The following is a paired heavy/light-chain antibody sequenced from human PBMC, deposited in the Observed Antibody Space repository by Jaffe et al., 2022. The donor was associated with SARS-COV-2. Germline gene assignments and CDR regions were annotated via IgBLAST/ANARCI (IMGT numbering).Light chain of an antibody. CDR2: VAS. J-gene: IGKJ1*01. V-gene: IGKV1-39*01. Sequence: DIQMTQSPSTLSASVGARVTITCRASQSVSSFLHWYQYKPGKAPKLLISVASTLQSGVPSRFSGSGSGTEFTLTIRSLQPEDLATYYCQQSYNTPATFGQGTKVEI. CDR3: QQSYNTPAT. CDR1: QSVSSF.
Heavy chain of an antibody. D-gene: IGHD3-10*01. Sequence: QVHLQESGPGLVKPSETLSVTCTVSGVSISSTNYFWNWIRRPAGKGPEWIGRIYSSGSANYNPSLKSRVTISLDTSKNQFSLNLSSVTAADTAVYYCARDGSVRSLRSRVTMAEFDPWGQGTLVTVTS. CDR2: IYSSGSA. J-gene: IGHJ5*02. CDR3: ARDGSVRSLRSRVTMAEFDP. V-gene: IGHV4-61*02. CDR1: GVSISSTNYF.